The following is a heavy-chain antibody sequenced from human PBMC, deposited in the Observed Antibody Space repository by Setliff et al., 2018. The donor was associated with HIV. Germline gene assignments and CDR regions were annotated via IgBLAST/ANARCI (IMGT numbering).Heavy chain of an antibody. J-gene: IGHJ6*02. CDR2: MSPKNNGS. CDR3: ARGRYNSRIDV. D-gene: IGHD5-18*01. CDR1: GYTFSTYD. V-gene: IGHV1-8*01. Sequence: ASVKVSCKASGYTFSTYDFNWVRQAAGQGLEWMGWMSPKNNGSGFAQKFQARLTMTWNTSTNTAYMELRSPTSDDTAVYYCARGRYNSRIDVWGQGTTVTVSS.